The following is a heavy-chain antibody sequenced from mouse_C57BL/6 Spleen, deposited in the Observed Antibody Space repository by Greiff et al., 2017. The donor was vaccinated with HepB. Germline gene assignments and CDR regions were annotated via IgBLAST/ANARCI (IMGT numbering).Heavy chain of an antibody. D-gene: IGHD1-1*01. CDR1: GFTFTDYY. CDR2: IRNKANGYTT. Sequence: EVQVVESGGGLVQPGGSLSLSCAASGFTFTDYYMSWVRQPPGKALEWLGFIRNKANGYTTEYSASVKGRFTISRDNSQSILYLQMNALRAEDSATYYCARYRVTTVVVHWYFDVWGTGTTVTVSS. V-gene: IGHV7-3*01. CDR3: ARYRVTTVVVHWYFDV. J-gene: IGHJ1*03.